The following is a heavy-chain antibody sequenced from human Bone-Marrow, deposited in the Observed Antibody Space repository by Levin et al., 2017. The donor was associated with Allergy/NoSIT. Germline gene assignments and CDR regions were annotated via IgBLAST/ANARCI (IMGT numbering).Heavy chain of an antibody. J-gene: IGHJ4*02. CDR2: IAHHDGRT. CDR3: AVLNWVDSTTRC. CDR1: GFTFGAYH. Sequence: SGGSLRLSCAASGFTFGAYHINWVRQAPGKGLEWVSGIAHHDGRTFYADSVKGRFTISRDNSKNTVFLQMNSLRAEDTAIYYCAVLNWVDSTTRCWGQGTLVTVSS. D-gene: IGHD7-27*01. V-gene: IGHV3-23*01.